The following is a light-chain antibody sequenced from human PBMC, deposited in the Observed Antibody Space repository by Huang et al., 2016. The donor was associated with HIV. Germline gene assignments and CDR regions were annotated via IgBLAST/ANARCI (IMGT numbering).Light chain of an antibody. CDR3: QQRSKWPPVYT. CDR1: QSVENS. V-gene: IGKV3-11*01. J-gene: IGKJ2*01. Sequence: EIVLTQSPATLSLSPGDRATLSCRASQSVENSLAWYQQKPGQPPGLIMYDASIRATGIPARFSGRGSGTDFTLTISSLGPDDFAVYYCQQRSKWPPVYTFGQGTKLEIK. CDR2: DAS.